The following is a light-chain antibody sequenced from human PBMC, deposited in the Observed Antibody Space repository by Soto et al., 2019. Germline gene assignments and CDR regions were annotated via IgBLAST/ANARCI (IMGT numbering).Light chain of an antibody. CDR2: KNN. V-gene: IGLV1-47*01. CDR3: QVWDTGSDHVV. Sequence: QSVLTQPPSASGTPGQRVTISCSGSGSNIGSNFVYWYQQLPGTAPKLLIYKNNLRPSGVPDRFSGSNSGNTATLIISRVEAGDEADYYCQVWDTGSDHVVFGGGTKLTVL. J-gene: IGLJ3*02. CDR1: GSNIGSNF.